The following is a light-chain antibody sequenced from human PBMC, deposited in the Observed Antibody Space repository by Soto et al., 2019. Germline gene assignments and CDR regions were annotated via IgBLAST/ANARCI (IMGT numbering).Light chain of an antibody. CDR3: MQALQTPPT. J-gene: IGKJ5*01. V-gene: IGKV2-28*01. CDR1: QSLLHRNGYNY. CDR2: LGS. Sequence: DFVMTQSPLSLPVTPGEPASISCMSSQSLLHRNGYNYLDWYLQKPGQSPQVLIYLGSNRASGVPDRFSGSGSGTDFTLKISRVEAEDVGVYYCMQALQTPPTFGQGTRLEIK.